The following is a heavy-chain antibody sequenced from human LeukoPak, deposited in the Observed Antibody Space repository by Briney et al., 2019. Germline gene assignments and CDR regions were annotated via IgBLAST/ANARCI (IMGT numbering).Heavy chain of an antibody. J-gene: IGHJ4*02. V-gene: IGHV4-31*03. D-gene: IGHD3-22*01. Sequence: PSQTLSLTCTVSGGSISSGGYYWSWIRQHPGKGLEWIGYIYYSGSTNYNPSLKSRVTISVDTSKNQFSLKLSSVTAADTAVYYCARGGPYYDSSEGYFDYWGQGTLVTVSS. CDR3: ARGGPYYDSSEGYFDY. CDR1: GGSISSGGYY. CDR2: IYYSGST.